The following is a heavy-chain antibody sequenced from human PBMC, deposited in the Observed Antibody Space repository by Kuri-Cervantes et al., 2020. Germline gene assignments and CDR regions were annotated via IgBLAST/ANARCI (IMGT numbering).Heavy chain of an antibody. D-gene: IGHD6-13*01. CDR2: ISAYNGNT. V-gene: IGHV1-18*01. CDR3: ARVAAAGRGFDY. Sequence: ASVKVSCKASGYTFTSYAMHWVRQAPGQRLEWMGWISAYNGNTNYAQKLQGRVTMTTDTSTSAAYMELRSLRSDDTAVYYCARVAAAGRGFDYWGQGTLVTVSS. J-gene: IGHJ4*02. CDR1: GYTFTSYA.